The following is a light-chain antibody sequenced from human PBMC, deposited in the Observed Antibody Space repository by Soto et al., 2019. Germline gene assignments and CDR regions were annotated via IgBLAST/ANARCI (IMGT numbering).Light chain of an antibody. J-gene: IGKJ1*01. CDR3: QHYNSYSEA. V-gene: IGKV1-5*03. CDR1: QSISRW. CDR2: KAS. Sequence: DIQLTESPSTLCASVVDRVTITCRASQSISRWLAWYKQTXGKAPKXXIYKASTLKSGVPSRFSGSGAGTEFTLTISSLKPDDFETYYCQHYNSYSEAFGQGTKVDI.